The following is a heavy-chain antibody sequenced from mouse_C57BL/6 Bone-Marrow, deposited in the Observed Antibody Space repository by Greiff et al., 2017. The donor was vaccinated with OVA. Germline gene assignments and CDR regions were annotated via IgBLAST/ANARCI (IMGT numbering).Heavy chain of an antibody. CDR3: ARWNCAYAMDY. CDR1: GYTFTSYG. CDR2: IYPRSGNT. J-gene: IGHJ4*01. V-gene: IGHV1-81*01. D-gene: IGHD4-1*01. Sequence: QVHVKQSGAELARPGASVKLSCKASGYTFTSYGISWVKQRTGQGLEWIGEIYPRSGNTYYNEKFKGKATLTADKSSSTAYMELRSLTSEDSAVYFCARWNCAYAMDYWGQGTSVTVSS.